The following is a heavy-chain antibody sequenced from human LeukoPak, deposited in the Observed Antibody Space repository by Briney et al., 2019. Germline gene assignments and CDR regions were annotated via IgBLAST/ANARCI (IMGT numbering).Heavy chain of an antibody. D-gene: IGHD4-17*01. Sequence: GGSLRLSCAASGFTFSSYWMSWVRQAPGKGLEWVANIKQDGSEKYYVDSVKGRFTISRDNAKNSLYLQMNSLRAEDTAVYYCARVRTVTSVGYFDYWGQGTLVTVSS. CDR2: IKQDGSEK. V-gene: IGHV3-7*01. CDR1: GFTFSSYW. CDR3: ARVRTVTSVGYFDY. J-gene: IGHJ4*02.